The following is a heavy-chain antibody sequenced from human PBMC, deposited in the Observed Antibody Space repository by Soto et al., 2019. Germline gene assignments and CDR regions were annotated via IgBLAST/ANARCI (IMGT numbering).Heavy chain of an antibody. Sequence: SETLSLTCTVSGGSISSSSYYWSWIRQPPGKGLEWIGEINHSGSTNYNPSLKGRVTISVDTSKNQFSLKLSSVTAADTAAYYCARGRAIRFGVVISGLYWGQGTLVTVSS. CDR2: INHSGST. V-gene: IGHV4-39*07. CDR3: ARGRAIRFGVVISGLY. J-gene: IGHJ4*02. D-gene: IGHD3-3*01. CDR1: GGSISSSSYY.